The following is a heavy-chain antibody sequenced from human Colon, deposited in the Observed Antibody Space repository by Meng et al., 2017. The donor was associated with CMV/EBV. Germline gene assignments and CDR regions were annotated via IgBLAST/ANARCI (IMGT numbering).Heavy chain of an antibody. D-gene: IGHD3-22*01. CDR1: GFTFSSYG. Sequence: GESLKISCAASGFTFSSYGMNWVRQAPGKGLEWLAFIRYDGNNKYYADSVKGRFTISRDNSKNTLYLQMNSLRAEDTAVYYCVRDYLDNSPPHDYWGQGTLVTVSS. J-gene: IGHJ4*02. CDR3: VRDYLDNSPPHDY. V-gene: IGHV3-30*02. CDR2: IRYDGNNK.